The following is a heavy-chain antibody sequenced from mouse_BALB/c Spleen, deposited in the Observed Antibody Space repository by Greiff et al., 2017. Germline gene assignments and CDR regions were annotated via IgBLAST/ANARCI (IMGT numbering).Heavy chain of an antibody. V-gene: IGHV14-3*02. Sequence: EVQLQQSGAELVKPGASVKLSCTASGFNIKDTYMHWVKQRPEQGLEWIGRIDPANGNTKYDPKFQGKATITADTSSNTAYLQLSSLTSEDTAVYYCARDYGYDESAMDYWGQGTSVTVSS. J-gene: IGHJ4*01. D-gene: IGHD2-2*01. CDR1: GFNIKDTY. CDR2: IDPANGNT. CDR3: ARDYGYDESAMDY.